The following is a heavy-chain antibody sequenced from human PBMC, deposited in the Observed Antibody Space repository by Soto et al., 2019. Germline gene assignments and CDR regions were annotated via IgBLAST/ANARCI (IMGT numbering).Heavy chain of an antibody. V-gene: IGHV4-31*03. J-gene: IGHJ5*02. D-gene: IGHD2-15*01. CDR1: GGSISSGDYY. CDR2: IYYSGST. Sequence: SETLSLTCTVSGGSISSGDYYWTWIRQYPGKGLEWIGYIYYSGSTYYNPSLMSRVTISVDTTKNQFSLKLSSVTAADTAVYYCARVNIGVVVPARHHWFDPWGQGTLVTVSS. CDR3: ARVNIGVVVPARHHWFDP.